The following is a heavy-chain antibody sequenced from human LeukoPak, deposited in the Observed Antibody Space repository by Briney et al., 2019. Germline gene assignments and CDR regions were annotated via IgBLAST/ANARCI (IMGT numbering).Heavy chain of an antibody. D-gene: IGHD3-22*01. J-gene: IGHJ4*02. V-gene: IGHV3-7*01. Sequence: PGGSLRLSCAASGFTFSNYWMNWVRQAPGKGLEWVAYIKQDGSEKYYADSVKGRFTISRDNSKNTLYLQMNSLRAEDTAVYYCAKDSRVVVITTFDYWGQGTLVTVSS. CDR1: GFTFSNYW. CDR3: AKDSRVVVITTFDY. CDR2: IKQDGSEK.